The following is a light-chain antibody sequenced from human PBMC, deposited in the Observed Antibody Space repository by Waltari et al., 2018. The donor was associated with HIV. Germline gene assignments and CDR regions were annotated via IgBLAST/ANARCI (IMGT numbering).Light chain of an antibody. CDR2: GSG. V-gene: IGLV1-40*01. J-gene: IGLJ2*01. CDR1: SSNIGAGYD. CDR3: QSYDSSLTGSV. Sequence: QSVLTQPPSVSGAPGQRVTISCTGSSSNIGAGYDIHWYQQPPGTAPKLLIYGSGNRPSGVPDRFSGSKSGTSASLAITGLQAEDEADYYCQSYDSSLTGSVFGGGTKLTVL.